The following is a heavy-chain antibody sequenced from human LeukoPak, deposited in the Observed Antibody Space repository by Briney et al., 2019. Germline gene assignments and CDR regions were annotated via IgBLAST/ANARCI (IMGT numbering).Heavy chain of an antibody. V-gene: IGHV4-59*01. CDR3: ARGAGSTRENDI. CDR1: GGSISSYY. J-gene: IGHJ3*02. CDR2: IYYSGST. D-gene: IGHD2-2*01. Sequence: SETLSLTCTVSGGSISSYYWSWIRQPPGKGLEGIGYIYYSGSTNYNPSLKSRVTISVDTSKNQFSLKLSSVTAADTAVYYCARGAGSTRENDIWGQGTMVTVSS.